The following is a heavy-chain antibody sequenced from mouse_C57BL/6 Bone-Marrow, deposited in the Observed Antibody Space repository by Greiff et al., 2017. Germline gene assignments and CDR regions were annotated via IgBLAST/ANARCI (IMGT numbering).Heavy chain of an antibody. V-gene: IGHV1-81*01. CDR3: ARLTYYYGSSYVAWFAY. Sequence: QVQLQQPGAELVKPGASVKLSCKASGYTFTRYGISWVKQRTGQGLEWIGEIYPRSGNTYYNEKFKGKATLTADKSSSTAYMELRSLTSEDSAVYFCARLTYYYGSSYVAWFAYWGQGTLVTVSA. D-gene: IGHD1-1*01. CDR1: GYTFTRYG. J-gene: IGHJ3*01. CDR2: IYPRSGNT.